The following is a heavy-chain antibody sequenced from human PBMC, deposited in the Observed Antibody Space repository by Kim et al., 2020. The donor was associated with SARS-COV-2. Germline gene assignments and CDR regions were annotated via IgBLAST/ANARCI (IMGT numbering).Heavy chain of an antibody. V-gene: IGHV3-33*06. CDR1: GFTFSSYA. Sequence: GGSLRLSCAASGFTFSSYAMHWVRQAPGKGLEWVAVIWYDGSNKYYADSVKGRFTISRDNSKNTLYLQMNSLRAEDTAVYYCAKGHAWSGWANERYYYYGMDVWGQGTTVTVSS. D-gene: IGHD6-19*01. CDR2: IWYDGSNK. CDR3: AKGHAWSGWANERYYYYGMDV. J-gene: IGHJ6*02.